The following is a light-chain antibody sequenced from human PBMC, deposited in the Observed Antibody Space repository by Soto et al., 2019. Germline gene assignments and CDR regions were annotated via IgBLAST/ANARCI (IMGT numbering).Light chain of an antibody. V-gene: IGKV1-5*01. Sequence: DIQMTQSPSSLSASVGDRVTITCRASQSITYWLAWYQQKPGRAPKLLIYDVFNLQSGVPSRFSGSGSGTEFTLTISSLQPDESATYYCQQYHSFSFTFGQGTKLEIK. CDR3: QQYHSFSFT. CDR1: QSITYW. CDR2: DVF. J-gene: IGKJ2*01.